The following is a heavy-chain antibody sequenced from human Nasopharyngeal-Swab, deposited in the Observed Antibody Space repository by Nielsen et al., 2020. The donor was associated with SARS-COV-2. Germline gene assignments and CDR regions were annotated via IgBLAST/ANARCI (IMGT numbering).Heavy chain of an antibody. CDR2: VYGGGTT. D-gene: IGHD6-19*01. CDR3: ARGWLVQLLDY. J-gene: IGHJ4*02. CDR1: GFTVSSDY. Sequence: GGSLRLSCAASGFTVSSDYMNWVRQAPGKGLEWVSVVYGGGTTYYADSVKGRFTISRDNSKNTLYLQMNSLRAEDTAVYYCARGWLVQLLDYWGQGTLVTVSS. V-gene: IGHV3-53*01.